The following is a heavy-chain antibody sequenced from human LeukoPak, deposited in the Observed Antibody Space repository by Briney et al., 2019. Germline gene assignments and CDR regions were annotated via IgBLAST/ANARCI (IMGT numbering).Heavy chain of an antibody. J-gene: IGHJ4*02. V-gene: IGHV4-39*07. Sequence: SETLSLTCTVSGGSISSSSYYWGWIRQPPGKGLEWIGSIYYSGSTNYNPSLKSRVTISVDTSKNQFSLKLSSVTAADTAVYYCARAYYDSSGYYDYWGQGTLVTVSS. CDR2: IYYSGST. D-gene: IGHD3-22*01. CDR1: GGSISSSSYY. CDR3: ARAYYDSSGYYDY.